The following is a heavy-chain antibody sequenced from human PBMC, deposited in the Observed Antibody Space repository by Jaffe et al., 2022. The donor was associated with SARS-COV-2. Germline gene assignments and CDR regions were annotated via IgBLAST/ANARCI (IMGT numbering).Heavy chain of an antibody. J-gene: IGHJ6*02. CDR3: ARDDIVVVPAAPRDGMDV. Sequence: QVQLVESGGGLVKPGGSLRLSCAASGFTFSDYYMSWIRQAPGKGLEWVSYISSSGSTIYYADSVKGRFTISRDNAKNSLYLQMNSLRAEDTAVYYCARDDIVVVPAAPRDGMDVWGQGTTVTVSS. V-gene: IGHV3-11*01. CDR2: ISSSGSTI. CDR1: GFTFSDYY. D-gene: IGHD2-2*01.